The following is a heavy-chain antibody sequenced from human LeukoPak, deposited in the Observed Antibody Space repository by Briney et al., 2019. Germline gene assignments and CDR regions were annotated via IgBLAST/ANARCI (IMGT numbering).Heavy chain of an antibody. V-gene: IGHV1-2*02. CDR3: ARALTTVTTSDY. CDR1: GYTFTGYY. Sequence: ASVKVSCKASGYTFTGYYMHWVRQAPGQGLEWMGWINPNSGGTNCAQKFQGRVTMTRDTSISTAYMELSRLRSDDTAVYYCARALTTVTTSDYWGQGTLVTVSS. CDR2: INPNSGGT. D-gene: IGHD4-11*01. J-gene: IGHJ4*02.